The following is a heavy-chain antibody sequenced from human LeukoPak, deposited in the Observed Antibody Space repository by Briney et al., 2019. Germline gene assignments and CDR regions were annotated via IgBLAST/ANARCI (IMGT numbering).Heavy chain of an antibody. CDR3: ARDGGGGYNQIDF. CDR1: GFTFSNYA. V-gene: IGHV3-30-3*01. D-gene: IGHD5-24*01. Sequence: GGSLRLSCAASGFTFSNYAMHWVRQGLVKGLESMAVVSHDGIQTYYADSVKGRFTISRDDSKSTLFLQMNSLRAEDTAVYYCARDGGGGYNQIDFWGQGTLVTVSS. J-gene: IGHJ4*02. CDR2: VSHDGIQT.